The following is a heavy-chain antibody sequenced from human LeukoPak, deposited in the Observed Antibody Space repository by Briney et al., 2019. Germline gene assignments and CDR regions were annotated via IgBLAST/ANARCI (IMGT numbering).Heavy chain of an antibody. CDR1: GFTFSSYA. Sequence: GGSLRLSCAASGFTFSSYAMHGVRQAPGEGREGGAVISYDGSNKYYADSVKGRFTISRDNSKNTLYLQKNSLRAEDTAVYYCARADGIAVAGHFDYWGQGTLVTVSS. V-gene: IGHV3-30-3*01. J-gene: IGHJ4*02. D-gene: IGHD6-19*01. CDR2: ISYDGSNK. CDR3: ARADGIAVAGHFDY.